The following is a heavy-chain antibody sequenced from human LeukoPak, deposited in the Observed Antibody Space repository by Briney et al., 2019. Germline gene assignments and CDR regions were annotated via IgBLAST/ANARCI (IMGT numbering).Heavy chain of an antibody. Sequence: SETLSLTCTVSGGSISSTNFYWGWIRRPPGKGLEWIGSIYYTGGTYYNPSLKSRVTISIDTSKNQFSPRLSSVTAADTALYYCARSLEGHYYDSSGPDAFDIWGQGTMVTISS. CDR2: IYYTGGT. CDR1: GGSISSTNFY. J-gene: IGHJ3*02. V-gene: IGHV4-39*01. CDR3: ARSLEGHYYDSSGPDAFDI. D-gene: IGHD3-22*01.